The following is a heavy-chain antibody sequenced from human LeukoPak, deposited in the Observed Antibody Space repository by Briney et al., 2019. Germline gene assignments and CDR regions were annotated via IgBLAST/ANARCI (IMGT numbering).Heavy chain of an antibody. CDR3: ARGDSSGWFDY. J-gene: IGHJ4*02. Sequence: SVKVSCKASGGTFSSYAFSWVRQAPGQGLEWMGRIIPVLGIANYAQKFQGRVTITADKSTSTAYMELSSLRSEDTAVYYCARGDSSGWFDYWGQGTLVTVSS. V-gene: IGHV1-69*04. CDR2: IIPVLGIA. CDR1: GGTFSSYA. D-gene: IGHD6-19*01.